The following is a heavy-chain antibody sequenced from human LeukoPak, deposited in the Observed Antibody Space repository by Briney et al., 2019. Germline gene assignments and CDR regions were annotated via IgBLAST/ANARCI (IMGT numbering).Heavy chain of an antibody. CDR3: VRGFGYFQH. J-gene: IGHJ1*01. V-gene: IGHV6-1*01. Sequence: SQTLSLTCAIYGDSVSSNSGAWNWIRQSPSRGLEWLGRTYYRSKWYNDYAVSVKSRITINPDTSKNQFFLQLNSVTPEDTAVYFCVRGFGYFQHWGQGTLVTVSS. CDR1: GDSVSSNSGA. CDR2: TYYRSKWYN. D-gene: IGHD3-10*01.